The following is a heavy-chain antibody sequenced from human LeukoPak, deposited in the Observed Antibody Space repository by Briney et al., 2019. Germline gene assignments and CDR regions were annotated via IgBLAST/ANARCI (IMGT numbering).Heavy chain of an antibody. J-gene: IGHJ6*02. CDR1: GGSFSGYY. D-gene: IGHD3-22*01. Sequence: SETLSLTCAVYGGSFSGYYWSWIRQPPGKGLEWIGEINHSGSTNYNPSLKSRVTISVDTSKNQFSLKLSSVTAAGTAVYYCARGRRGSSGYYSYYYYYGMDVWGQGTTVTVSS. CDR2: INHSGST. CDR3: ARGRRGSSGYYSYYYYYGMDV. V-gene: IGHV4-34*01.